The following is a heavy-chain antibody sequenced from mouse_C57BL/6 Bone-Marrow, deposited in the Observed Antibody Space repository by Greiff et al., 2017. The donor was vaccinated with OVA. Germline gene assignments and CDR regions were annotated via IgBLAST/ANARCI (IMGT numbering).Heavy chain of an antibody. CDR1: GYTFTSYW. Sequence: VQLQQPGAELVKPGASVKMSCKASGYTFTSYWITWVKQRPGQGLEWIGDLYPGSGSTNYNEKFKSKATLTVDTSSSTAYMQLSSLTSEDSAVYDCARGYYGSSYWYFDVWGTGTTVTVSS. D-gene: IGHD1-1*01. CDR3: ARGYYGSSYWYFDV. J-gene: IGHJ1*03. CDR2: LYPGSGST. V-gene: IGHV1-55*01.